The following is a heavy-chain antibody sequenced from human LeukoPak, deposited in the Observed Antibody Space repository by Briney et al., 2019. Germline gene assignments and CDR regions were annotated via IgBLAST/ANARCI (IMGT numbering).Heavy chain of an antibody. CDR3: ARGRAYYDSSGYYYGY. D-gene: IGHD3-22*01. V-gene: IGHV4-34*01. J-gene: IGHJ4*02. Sequence: SETLSLTCAVYGGSFSGYYWSWIRQPPGKGLEWIGEINHSGSTNYNPSLKSRVTIPVDTSKNQFSLKLSSVTAADTAVYYCARGRAYYDSSGYYYGYWGQGTLVTVSS. CDR2: INHSGST. CDR1: GGSFSGYY.